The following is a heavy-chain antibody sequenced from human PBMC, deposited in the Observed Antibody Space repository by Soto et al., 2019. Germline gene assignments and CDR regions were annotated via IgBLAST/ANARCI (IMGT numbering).Heavy chain of an antibody. Sequence: QVQLVQSGAEVKKPGASVKVSCKASGYTFTSYDINWVRHATGQGLEWMGWMNPNSGNTGYAQKLQGRVTSTSNTSISTAYMELSSLRSEDTAVYYCARGSPHYYDSSGAGDYWGQGTLVTVSS. D-gene: IGHD3-22*01. CDR3: ARGSPHYYDSSGAGDY. CDR1: GYTFTSYD. J-gene: IGHJ4*02. CDR2: MNPNSGNT. V-gene: IGHV1-8*01.